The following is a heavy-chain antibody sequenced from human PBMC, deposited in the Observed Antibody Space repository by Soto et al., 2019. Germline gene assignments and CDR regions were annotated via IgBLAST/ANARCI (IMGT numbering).Heavy chain of an antibody. D-gene: IGHD6-25*01. Sequence: PGGWLLLSCAASVFIFSNYALSLVGQAPGKGLEWVSTINDVGDRTYYSDFVKGRFIISRDNSRNTVYLQMSSLGAEDTAIYYCAKDPQSSDRSYNWFDPWGQGTLVTVS. J-gene: IGHJ5*02. CDR2: INDVGDRT. CDR3: AKDPQSSDRSYNWFDP. V-gene: IGHV3-23*01. CDR1: VFIFSNYA.